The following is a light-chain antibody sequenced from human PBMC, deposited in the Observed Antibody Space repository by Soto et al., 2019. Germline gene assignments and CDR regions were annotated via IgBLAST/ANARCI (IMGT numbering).Light chain of an antibody. Sequence: EIVLTQSPATLSLSPGERATLSCRASQSVGSDLAWYHQKPGQAPRLLIYGASTRATGIPARFSGSGSGTEFTLTINSLPSEDFAVYYCQQYNNWPRTFGQGTKVDIK. CDR1: QSVGSD. V-gene: IGKV3-15*01. CDR2: GAS. CDR3: QQYNNWPRT. J-gene: IGKJ1*01.